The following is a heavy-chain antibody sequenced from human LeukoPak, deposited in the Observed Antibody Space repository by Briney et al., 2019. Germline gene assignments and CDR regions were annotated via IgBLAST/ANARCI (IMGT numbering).Heavy chain of an antibody. D-gene: IGHD3-3*01. V-gene: IGHV3-30*02. CDR3: AKDGEWTFDI. CDR2: IGRDGSTK. J-gene: IGHJ3*02. Sequence: GGSLRLSCAASGFTFSISGMHWVRQAPGEGLEWVAFIGRDGSTKFYADSVKGRFSISGDSSYNTAYLQMNGLRPEDTAIYYCAKDGEWTFDIWGQSTMVTVSS. CDR1: GFTFSISG.